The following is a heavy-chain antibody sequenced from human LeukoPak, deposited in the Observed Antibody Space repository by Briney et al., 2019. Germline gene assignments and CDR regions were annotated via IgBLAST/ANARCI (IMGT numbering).Heavy chain of an antibody. CDR3: ARVRSGYSSGSFDY. CDR2: INPNSGGT. V-gene: IGHV1-2*02. D-gene: IGHD6-19*01. J-gene: IGHJ4*02. Sequence: GASVKVSCKASGYTFTCYYMHWVRQAPGQGLEWMGWINPNSGGTNYAQKFQGRVTMTRDTSISTAYMELSRLRSDDTAVYYCARVRSGYSSGSFDYWGQGTLVTVSS. CDR1: GYTFTCYY.